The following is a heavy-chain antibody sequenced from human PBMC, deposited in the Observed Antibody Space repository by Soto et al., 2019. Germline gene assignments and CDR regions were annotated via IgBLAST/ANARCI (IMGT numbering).Heavy chain of an antibody. J-gene: IGHJ4*02. CDR1: GLTFSDYY. CDR2: ISGSSSDI. V-gene: IGHV3-11*05. CDR3: ATGQRRLSD. Sequence: QVQLVQSGGGLVKPGESLRLSCATSGLTFSDYYMSWIRQAPGKGLESLSYISGSSSDIKYADSVKGRFTISRDNATKSVSPQMNSLIGENTDVYYCATGQRRLSDWGQGT. D-gene: IGHD3-3*01.